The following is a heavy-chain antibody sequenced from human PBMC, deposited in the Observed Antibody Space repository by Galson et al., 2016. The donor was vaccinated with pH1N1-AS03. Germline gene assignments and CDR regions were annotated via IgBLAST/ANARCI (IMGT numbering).Heavy chain of an antibody. J-gene: IGHJ4*02. D-gene: IGHD1-26*01. V-gene: IGHV4-39*07. CDR3: ARHVGGSYPSNLDS. Sequence: SETLSLTCTVSGDSISSTPYYWGWIRQPPGKGLEWIGTIYFRGATYYSPSLKSRVTISIDSSKNLFSLSLSSVTAADTAVYYCARHVGGSYPSNLDSWGQGTLVIVSS. CDR1: GDSISSTPYY. CDR2: IYFRGAT.